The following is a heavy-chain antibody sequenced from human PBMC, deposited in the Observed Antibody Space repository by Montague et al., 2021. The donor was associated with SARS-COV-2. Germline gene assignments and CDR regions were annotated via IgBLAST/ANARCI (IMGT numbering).Heavy chain of an antibody. CDR2: IYYSGSS. CDR3: ARARTSLIVVVNEFDY. D-gene: IGHD2-21*01. CDR1: GGSFSGYY. Sequence: TLSLTCVVYGGSFSGYYWSWIRQHPGKGLEWIGYIYYSGSSYYNPSLKSRVTISVDTSKNQFSLRLSSVTAADTAVYYCARARTSLIVVVNEFDYWGQGTLVTVSS. J-gene: IGHJ4*02. V-gene: IGHV4-31*11.